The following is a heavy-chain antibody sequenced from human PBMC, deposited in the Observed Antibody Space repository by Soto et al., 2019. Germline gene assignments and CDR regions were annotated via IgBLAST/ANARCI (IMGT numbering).Heavy chain of an antibody. D-gene: IGHD2-2*01. J-gene: IGHJ5*02. CDR2: ISYDGSNK. CDR1: GFTFSSYA. CDR3: ARGIGGPAAMYSWFDP. V-gene: IGHV3-30-3*01. Sequence: QVQLVESGGGVVQPGRSLRLSCAASGFTFSSYAMHWVRQAPGKGLEWVAVISYDGSNKYYADSVKGRFTTSRDNSKNTLYLQMNSLRAEDTAVYYCARGIGGPAAMYSWFDPWGQGTLVTVSS.